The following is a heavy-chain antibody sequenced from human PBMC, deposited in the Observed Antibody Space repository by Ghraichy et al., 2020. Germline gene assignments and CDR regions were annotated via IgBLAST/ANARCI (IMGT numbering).Heavy chain of an antibody. D-gene: IGHD2-2*01. CDR1: GFTFSSYS. J-gene: IGHJ6*02. CDR3: ARDCGDCSTGRCYASYYYNGMDV. V-gene: IGHV3-21*01. Sequence: GGSLRLSCAASGFTFSSYSMNWVRQAPGRGLEWVSSITRSSRIYYADSVKGRFTISRDNAKSSLYLQMNSLRAEDTAVYYCARDCGDCSTGRCYASYYYNGMDVWGQGSKVTVSS. CDR2: ITRSSRI.